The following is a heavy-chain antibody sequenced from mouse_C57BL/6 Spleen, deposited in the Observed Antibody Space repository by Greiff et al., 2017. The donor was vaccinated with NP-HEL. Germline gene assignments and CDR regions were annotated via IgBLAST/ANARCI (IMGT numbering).Heavy chain of an antibody. V-gene: IGHV5-6*01. D-gene: IGHD2-5*01. CDR2: ISSGGSYT. CDR3: ARHDSNYYFDY. J-gene: IGHJ2*01. Sequence: EVQVVESGGDLVKPGGSLKLSCAASGFTFSSYGMSWVRQTPDKRLEWVATISSGGSYTYYPDSVKGRFTISRDNAKNTLYLQMSSLKSEDTAMYYCARHDSNYYFDYWGQGTTLTVSS. CDR1: GFTFSSYG.